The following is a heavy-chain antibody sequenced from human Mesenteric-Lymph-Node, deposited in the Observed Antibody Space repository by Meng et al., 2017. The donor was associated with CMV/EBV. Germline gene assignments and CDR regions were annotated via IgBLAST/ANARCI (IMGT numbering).Heavy chain of an antibody. D-gene: IGHD4-23*01. CDR3: ARHQRWLKSEGGFNY. CDR2: INHSGST. J-gene: IGHJ4*02. Sequence: QRWAAGLLQPSETLSLPCAVYGGSFSGFYWSWIRQPPGKGLEWIGEINHSGSTNYNPSLKSRVTISVDTSKNQFSLKLSSVTAADTAVYYCARHQRWLKSEGGFNYWGQGTLVTVSS. V-gene: IGHV4-34*01. CDR1: GGSFSGFY.